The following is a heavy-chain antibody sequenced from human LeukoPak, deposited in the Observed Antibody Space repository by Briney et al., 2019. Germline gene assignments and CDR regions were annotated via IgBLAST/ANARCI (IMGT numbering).Heavy chain of an antibody. CDR2: ISSSSSYI. CDR1: GFTFSSYS. V-gene: IGHV3-21*01. CDR3: AREGYYGSGSYYNWYYFDY. J-gene: IGHJ4*02. Sequence: PGGSLRLSCAASGFTFSSYSMNWVRQAPGKGLEWVSSISSSSSYIYYADSVKDRFTISRDNAKNSLYLQMNSLRAEDTAVYYCAREGYYGSGSYYNWYYFDYWGQGTLVTVSS. D-gene: IGHD3-10*01.